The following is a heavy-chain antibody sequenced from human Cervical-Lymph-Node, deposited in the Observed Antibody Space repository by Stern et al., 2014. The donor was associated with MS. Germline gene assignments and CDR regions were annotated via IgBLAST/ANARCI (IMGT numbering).Heavy chain of an antibody. Sequence: EVQLVESGGGVIQPGGSLRLSCTASGFTVSRDAMQWVRQAPGQGLEWVSLITNVGSTFYTDSVKGRFTISRDYSKNTVYLHMTSLRAEDTAMYYCARDTSSPERSDWWGQGTLVTVSS. D-gene: IGHD1-1*01. J-gene: IGHJ4*02. CDR3: ARDTSSPERSDW. CDR1: GFTVSRDA. V-gene: IGHV3-53*01. CDR2: ITNVGST.